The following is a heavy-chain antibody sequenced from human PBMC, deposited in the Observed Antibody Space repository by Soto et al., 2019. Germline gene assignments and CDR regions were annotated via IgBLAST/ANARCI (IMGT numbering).Heavy chain of an antibody. J-gene: IGHJ4*02. Sequence: QVQLVESGGGVVQPGRSLRLSCAASGLTFSSYGMHWVRQAPGKGLEWVAVIWYDGSNKYYADSVKGRFTISRDNSKNTLYLQMNSLRAEDTAVYYCARAEYYYDSSGYYDFDYWGQGTLVTVSS. CDR2: IWYDGSNK. D-gene: IGHD3-22*01. CDR3: ARAEYYYDSSGYYDFDY. CDR1: GLTFSSYG. V-gene: IGHV3-33*01.